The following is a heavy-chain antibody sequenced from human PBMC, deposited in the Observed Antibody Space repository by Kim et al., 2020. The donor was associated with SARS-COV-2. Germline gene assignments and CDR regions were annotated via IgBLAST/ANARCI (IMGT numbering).Heavy chain of an antibody. CDR1: GFTFSSYS. D-gene: IGHD3-16*02. Sequence: GGSLRLSCAASGFTFSSYSMNWVRQAPGKGLEWVSSISSSSSYIYYADSVKGRFTISRDNAKNSLYLQMNSLRAEDTAVYYCARSNDYVWGSYRFEVVGGFLVWFGPWGQGTLVTVSS. CDR2: ISSSSSYI. CDR3: ARSNDYVWGSYRFEVVGGFLVWFGP. J-gene: IGHJ5*02. V-gene: IGHV3-21*01.